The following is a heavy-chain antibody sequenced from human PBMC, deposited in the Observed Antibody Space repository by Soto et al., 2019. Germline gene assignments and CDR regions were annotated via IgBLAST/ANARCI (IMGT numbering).Heavy chain of an antibody. CDR1: GGNSGNGGDS. V-gene: IGHV4-30-2*01. J-gene: IGHJ1*01. D-gene: IGHD1-1*01. CDR2: VHHTGGT. CDR3: GQALWNHVFQY. Sequence: TRSLSRSVSGGNSGNGGDSFTCTRQPPGKGLEWIGYVHHTGGTTYNPSLKTRVNISVDRPNNQFFLTLTSATAADSAVYYCGQALWNHVFQYWGLGILVSVSS.